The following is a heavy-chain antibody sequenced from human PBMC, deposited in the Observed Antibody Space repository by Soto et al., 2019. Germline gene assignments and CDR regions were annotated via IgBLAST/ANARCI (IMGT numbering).Heavy chain of an antibody. D-gene: IGHD6-13*01. CDR3: AREASSSSWYGGWFDP. V-gene: IGHV3-21*01. J-gene: IGHJ5*02. CDR1: GFTFSSYS. Sequence: GGSLRLSCAASGFTFSSYSMNWVRQAPGKGLEWVSSISSSSSYIYYADSVKGRFTISRDNAKNSLYLQMNSLRAEDTAVYYCAREASSSSWYGGWFDPWGQGTLVTVSS. CDR2: ISSSSSYI.